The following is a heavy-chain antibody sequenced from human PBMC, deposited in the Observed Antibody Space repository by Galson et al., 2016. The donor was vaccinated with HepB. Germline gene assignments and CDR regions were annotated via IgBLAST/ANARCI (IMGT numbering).Heavy chain of an antibody. CDR2: ISFDGSNK. Sequence: SLRLSCAASGFTFRSYAMHWVRQAPGKGLEWVAVISFDGSNKYYADSVKGRFTISRDNSKNTLYLEMNSLRPEDTAVYYCAKDEDSRGSYYDIWSGRHMGYWGQGTLVTVSS. CDR1: GFTFRSYA. V-gene: IGHV3-30*18. D-gene: IGHD3-3*01. CDR3: AKDEDSRGSYYDIWSGRHMGY. J-gene: IGHJ4*02.